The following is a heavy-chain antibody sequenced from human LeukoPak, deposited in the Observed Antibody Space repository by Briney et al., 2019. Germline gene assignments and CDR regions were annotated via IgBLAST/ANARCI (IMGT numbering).Heavy chain of an antibody. V-gene: IGHV4-59*01. Sequence: SETLSLTCTVSGGSISSYYWSWIRQPPGKGLEWIGYIYYSGSTNYNPSLKSRVTISVDTSKNQFSLKLSSVTAADTAVYYCARVGRLRWFFDYWGQGTLVTVSS. CDR2: IYYSGST. D-gene: IGHD4-23*01. CDR3: ARVGRLRWFFDY. J-gene: IGHJ4*02. CDR1: GGSISSYY.